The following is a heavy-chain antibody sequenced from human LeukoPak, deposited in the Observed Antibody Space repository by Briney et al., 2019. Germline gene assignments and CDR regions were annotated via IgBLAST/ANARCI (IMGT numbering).Heavy chain of an antibody. V-gene: IGHV1-69*01. CDR1: GGTFSSYA. CDR2: TIPIFGTA. Sequence: SVKVSCKASGGTFSSYAISWVRQAPGQGLEWMGGTIPIFGTANYAQKFQGRVTITADESTSTAYMELSSLRSEDTAVYYCAREGSIAAGTTFPLDYWGQGTLVTVSS. CDR3: AREGSIAAGTTFPLDY. J-gene: IGHJ4*02. D-gene: IGHD6-13*01.